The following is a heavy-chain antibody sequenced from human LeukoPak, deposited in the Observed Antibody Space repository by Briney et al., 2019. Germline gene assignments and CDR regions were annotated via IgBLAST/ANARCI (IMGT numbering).Heavy chain of an antibody. CDR1: GYTFTSYG. V-gene: IGHV1-18*01. CDR3: ARAQEGIAVADY. D-gene: IGHD6-19*01. J-gene: IGHJ4*02. Sequence: VASVKVSCKASGYTFTSYGISWVRQAPGQVLEWMGWINAYNGNTHYAQKLQGRVTMTTDTSTSTASMELNSLRSDDTAVYYCARAQEGIAVADYWGQGTLVTVSS. CDR2: INAYNGNT.